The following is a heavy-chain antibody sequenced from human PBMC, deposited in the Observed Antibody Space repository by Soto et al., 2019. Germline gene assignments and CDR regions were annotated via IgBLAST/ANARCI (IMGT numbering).Heavy chain of an antibody. D-gene: IGHD6-25*01. CDR1: GGTFSSYA. CDR2: IIPNFGKT. J-gene: IGHJ6*02. CDR3: ARDIVARNYYSYYGMDV. V-gene: IGHV1-69*05. Sequence: SVKVSCKASGGTFSSYAISWVRQAPGQGLEWMGGIIPNFGKTNYAQKFQGRVTITRDTSASTAYMELSSLRSEDTAVFYCARDIVARNYYSYYGMDVWGQGTTVTVSS.